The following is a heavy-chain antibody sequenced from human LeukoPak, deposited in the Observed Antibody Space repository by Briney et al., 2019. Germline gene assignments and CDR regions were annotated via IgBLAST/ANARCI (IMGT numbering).Heavy chain of an antibody. D-gene: IGHD1-14*01. CDR1: GGSISSGDYY. CDR3: ARSRPHLTGNWFDP. V-gene: IGHV4-30-4*01. Sequence: SETLSLTCTVSGGSISSGDYYWNWVRQPPGKGLEWIGYIYYSGSTYYNPSLKSRVTISLDTSKNQFSLKLSSVTAADTAVYYRARSRPHLTGNWFDPWGQGTLVTVSS. CDR2: IYYSGST. J-gene: IGHJ5*02.